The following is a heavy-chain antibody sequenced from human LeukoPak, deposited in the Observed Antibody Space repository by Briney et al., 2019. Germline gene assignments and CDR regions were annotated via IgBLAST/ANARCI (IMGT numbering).Heavy chain of an antibody. CDR2: ISSSSSYI. J-gene: IGHJ4*02. CDR1: GFTFSSYS. Sequence: GGSLRLSCAASGFTFSSYSMNWVRQAPGKGLEWVSSISSSSSYIYYADSEKGRFTISRDNAKNSLYLQMNSLRAEDTAVYYCARGGYSSSVLLYYWGQGTLVTVSS. V-gene: IGHV3-21*01. CDR3: ARGGYSSSVLLYY. D-gene: IGHD6-6*01.